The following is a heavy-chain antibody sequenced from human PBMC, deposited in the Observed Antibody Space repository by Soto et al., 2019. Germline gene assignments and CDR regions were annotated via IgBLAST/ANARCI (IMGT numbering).Heavy chain of an antibody. D-gene: IGHD3-10*01. J-gene: IGHJ4*02. CDR3: AKESYGSGSYIS. CDR2: ISWNSGSI. Sequence: GGSLRLSCAASGFTFDDYAMHWVRQAPGKGLEWVSGISWNSGSIGYADSVKGRFTISRDNAKNSLYLQMNSLRAEDTALYYCAKESYGSGSYISWGQGTLVTVSS. V-gene: IGHV3-9*01. CDR1: GFTFDDYA.